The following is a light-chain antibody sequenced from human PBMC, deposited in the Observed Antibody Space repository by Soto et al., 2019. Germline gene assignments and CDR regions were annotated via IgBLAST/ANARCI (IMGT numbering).Light chain of an antibody. CDR1: QNIDSA. CDR3: QQYSTAFFT. V-gene: IGKV1-5*03. CDR2: KAS. J-gene: IGKJ3*01. Sequence: DIQMTQSPATLSASVGDRVTITCRASQNIDSALASYQKKPGTAPKPLIYKASTLASGVPSRFSGSWSGRQFTLTICSLQPVDVASYHCQQYSTAFFTSGPGTSVD.